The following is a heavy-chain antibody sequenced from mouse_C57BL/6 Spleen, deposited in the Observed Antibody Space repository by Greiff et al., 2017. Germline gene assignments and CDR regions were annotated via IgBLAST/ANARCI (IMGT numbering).Heavy chain of an antibody. CDR3: TSGLLPRY. CDR2: IDPETGGT. J-gene: IGHJ2*01. CDR1: GYTFTDYE. V-gene: IGHV1-15*01. D-gene: IGHD2-3*01. Sequence: VQLQQSGAELERPGASVTLSCKASGYTFTDYEMHWVKQTPVHGLEWIGAIDPETGGTAYNQKFKGKAILTADKSSSTAYMELRSLTSEDSAVYYCTSGLLPRYWDQGTTLTVSS.